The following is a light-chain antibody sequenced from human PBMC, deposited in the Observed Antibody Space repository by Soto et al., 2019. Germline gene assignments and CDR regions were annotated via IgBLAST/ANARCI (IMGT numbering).Light chain of an antibody. CDR1: SSDVGGYNY. CDR3: SSYTSSSTLMV. CDR2: DVS. J-gene: IGLJ2*01. V-gene: IGLV2-14*01. Sequence: QSALPQPASVSGSPGQSITISCTGTSSDVGGYNYVSWYQQHPGKAPKHMIYDVSNRPSGVSNRLSGSKSGNTASLTISGLQAEDAAYYYCSSYTSSSTLMVFGGGTTLTVL.